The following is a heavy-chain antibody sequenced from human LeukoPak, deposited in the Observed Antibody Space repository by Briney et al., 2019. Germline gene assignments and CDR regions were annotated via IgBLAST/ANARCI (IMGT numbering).Heavy chain of an antibody. J-gene: IGHJ3*02. CDR3: AGVWGVTDFYNNRGAFDI. V-gene: IGHV4-4*07. D-gene: IGHD2/OR15-2a*01. Sequence: SETLPLTCTVSGGSISSYYWSWIRQPAGKGLEWIGRIYTSGSTNYNPSLKSRVTMSVDTSKNQFSLKLSSVTAADTAVYYCAGVWGVTDFYNNRGAFDIWGQGKMVTVSS. CDR1: GGSISSYY. CDR2: IYTSGST.